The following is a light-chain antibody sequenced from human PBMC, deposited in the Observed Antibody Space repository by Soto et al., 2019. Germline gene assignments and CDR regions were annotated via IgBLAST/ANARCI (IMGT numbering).Light chain of an antibody. CDR1: QSISSR. V-gene: IGKV1-5*01. J-gene: IGKJ1*01. CDR2: DAS. CDR3: QQYNSYSVT. Sequence: DSPMTQSPSTLSASVGDIVTISCRASQSISSRLAWYQQKPGKDPKFLVYDASNLESGVPSRFSGSGSGTECTLTISSLQPDDVATYYCQQYNSYSVTLGQGTKVDIK.